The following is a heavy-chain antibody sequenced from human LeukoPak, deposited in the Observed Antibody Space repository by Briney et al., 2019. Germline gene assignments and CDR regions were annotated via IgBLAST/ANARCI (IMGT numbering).Heavy chain of an antibody. V-gene: IGHV4-61*02. CDR3: ARTQISNWSNDAFSI. J-gene: IGHJ3*02. CDR2: IYTSGST. CDR1: GGSISSGSYY. Sequence: SQTLSLTCTVSGGSISSGSYYWSWIRQPAGKGLEWIGRIYTSGSTNYNPSLKSRVTISVDTSKNQFSLKLSSVTAADTAVYYCARTQISNWSNDAFSIWGQGTTVTVSS. D-gene: IGHD6-13*01.